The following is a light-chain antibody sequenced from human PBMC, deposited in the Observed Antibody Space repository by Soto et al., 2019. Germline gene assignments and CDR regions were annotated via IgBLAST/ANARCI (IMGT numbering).Light chain of an antibody. Sequence: DIQMTQSPSSLSASVGDRVTITCRASQGISTYLNWSQQKPGKAPKLLIYAASSLQSGVPSRFSGSGSETDFTLTISSLQPEYFATYSCQQSYSTMWTFGQGTKVEIK. CDR1: QGISTY. CDR2: AAS. V-gene: IGKV1-39*01. CDR3: QQSYSTMWT. J-gene: IGKJ1*01.